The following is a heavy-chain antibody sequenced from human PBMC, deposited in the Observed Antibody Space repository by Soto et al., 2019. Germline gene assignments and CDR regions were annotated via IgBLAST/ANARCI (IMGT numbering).Heavy chain of an antibody. CDR1: GYTFTSYA. V-gene: IGHV1-3*01. CDR3: AREGRAGGSYYYDMDV. J-gene: IGHJ6*03. D-gene: IGHD3-10*01. Sequence: ASVKVSCKASGYTFTSYAMHWVRQAPGQRLEWMGWINAGNGNTKYSQKFQGRVTITRDTSASTAYMELSSLRSEDTAVYYCAREGRAGGSYYYDMDVWGKGTTVTVSS. CDR2: INAGNGNT.